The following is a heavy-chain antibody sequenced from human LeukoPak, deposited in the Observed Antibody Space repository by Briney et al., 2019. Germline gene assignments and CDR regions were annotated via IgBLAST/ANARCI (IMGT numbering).Heavy chain of an antibody. CDR3: ARGGVYSSGWYRPFDY. Sequence: SETLSLTCVVYGGSFSGYYWSWIRQPPGKGLEWIGEINHSGSTNYNPSLKSRVTISVDTSKNQFSLKLSSVTAADTAVYYCARGGVYSSGWYRPFDYWSQGTLVTVSS. J-gene: IGHJ4*02. D-gene: IGHD6-19*01. V-gene: IGHV4-34*01. CDR2: INHSGST. CDR1: GGSFSGYY.